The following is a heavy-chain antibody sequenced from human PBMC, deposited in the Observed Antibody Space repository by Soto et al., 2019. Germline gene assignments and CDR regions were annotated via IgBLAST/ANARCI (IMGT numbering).Heavy chain of an antibody. CDR1: GGSFSGYY. Sequence: PSETLSLTCAVYGGSFSGYYWSWIRQPPGKGLEWIGEINHSGSTNYNPSLKSRVTISVDTSKNQFSLKLSSVTAADTAVCYCARDLTSYGWSDYWGQGTLVTVSS. CDR3: ARDLTSYGWSDY. CDR2: INHSGST. J-gene: IGHJ4*02. D-gene: IGHD2-15*01. V-gene: IGHV4-34*01.